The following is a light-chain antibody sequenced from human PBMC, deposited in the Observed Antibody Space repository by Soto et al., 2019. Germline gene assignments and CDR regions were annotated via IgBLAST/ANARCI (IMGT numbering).Light chain of an antibody. CDR2: DAY. CDR1: QSVSSN. V-gene: IGKV3-15*01. Sequence: EIVMTQSPATLSVSPGERATLSCRASQSVSSNLAWYQQKPGQAPTILIFDAYPRATGIPARFSGSGSGTEFTLTISRLQSEDFAFYYCQQYNNWPPYAFGQGTKLEIK. J-gene: IGKJ2*01. CDR3: QQYNNWPPYA.